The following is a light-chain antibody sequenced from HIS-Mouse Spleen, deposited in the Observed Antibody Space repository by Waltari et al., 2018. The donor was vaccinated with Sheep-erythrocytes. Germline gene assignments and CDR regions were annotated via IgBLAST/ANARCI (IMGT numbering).Light chain of an antibody. Sequence: QSALTQPASASGSPGQSITISCTGTSSDVGGYNSVPWYQQHPGKAPKLMIYGVSNRPSGVSNRFSGSKSGNTASLTITGLQAEDEADYYCQSYDSSLSGWVFGGGTKLTVL. V-gene: IGLV2-14*01. CDR3: QSYDSSLSGWV. J-gene: IGLJ3*02. CDR2: GVS. CDR1: SSDVGGYNS.